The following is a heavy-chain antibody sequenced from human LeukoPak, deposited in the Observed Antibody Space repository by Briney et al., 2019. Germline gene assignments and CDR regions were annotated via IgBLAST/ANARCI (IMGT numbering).Heavy chain of an antibody. Sequence: GGSLRLSCVVSGFTFSSYAMSWVRQAPGKGLEWVSSVTGNGDNTFHADSVKGRFTISRDNSKNMLYLQINSLRAEDTAVYYCARDRNYFEALHRSYWGQGTLVTVSS. V-gene: IGHV3-23*01. CDR1: GFTFSSYA. D-gene: IGHD3-10*01. J-gene: IGHJ4*02. CDR3: ARDRNYFEALHRSY. CDR2: VTGNGDNT.